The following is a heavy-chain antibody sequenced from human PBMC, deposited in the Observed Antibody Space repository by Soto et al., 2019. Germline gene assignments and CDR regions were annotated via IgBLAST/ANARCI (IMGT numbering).Heavy chain of an antibody. Sequence: ESGPTLVNPTQTLTLTCTFSGFSLSTSGVGVGWIRQPPGKALEWLALIYWDDDKRYSPSLKSRLTITKDTSKNQVVLTMTNMDPVDTATYYCAHLDKLGYCSGGRCYLVDYWGQGTLVTVSS. J-gene: IGHJ4*02. CDR3: AHLDKLGYCSGGRCYLVDY. CDR2: IYWDDDK. CDR1: GFSLSTSGVG. D-gene: IGHD2-15*01. V-gene: IGHV2-5*02.